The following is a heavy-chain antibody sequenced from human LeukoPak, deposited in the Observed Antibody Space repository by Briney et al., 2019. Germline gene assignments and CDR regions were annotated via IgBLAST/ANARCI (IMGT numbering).Heavy chain of an antibody. CDR1: GFTFSSYG. CDR2: INHSGST. D-gene: IGHD1-26*01. Sequence: GTLRLSCAASGFTFSSYGMSWIRQPPGKGLEWIGKINHSGSTNYNPSLKSRVTISVDTSKNQFSLKLSSVTAADTAVYYCARLVGATKVIDYWGQGTLVTVSS. J-gene: IGHJ4*02. V-gene: IGHV4-34*08. CDR3: ARLVGATKVIDY.